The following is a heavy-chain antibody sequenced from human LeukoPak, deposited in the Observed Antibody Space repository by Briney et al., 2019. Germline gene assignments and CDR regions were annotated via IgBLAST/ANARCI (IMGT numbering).Heavy chain of an antibody. CDR1: GFTFSSYA. Sequence: GGSLRLSCAASGFTFSSYAMSWVRQAPGKGLEWVSAISGSGGSTYYADSVKGRFTISRDNSKNTLYLQMNSLRAEDTAVYYCAKDPYYYDSSGYYASDYFDYWGQGTLVTVSS. D-gene: IGHD3-22*01. J-gene: IGHJ4*02. V-gene: IGHV3-23*01. CDR2: ISGSGGST. CDR3: AKDPYYYDSSGYYASDYFDY.